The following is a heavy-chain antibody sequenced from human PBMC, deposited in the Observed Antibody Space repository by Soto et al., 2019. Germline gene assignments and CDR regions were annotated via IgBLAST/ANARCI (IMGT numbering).Heavy chain of an antibody. CDR2: IYHNGRT. CDR1: GYSISSGYY. D-gene: IGHD3-16*01. V-gene: IGHV4-38-2*01. Sequence: SETLSLTCAVSGYSISSGYYWGWIRQPPGKGLEWIGTIYHNGRTYYNPSLKSRVTVSLDMSKNQFSLRLTSVTAADTAIYSCSRQRGVSRTYVGYFDSCGQGNLVTVST. CDR3: SRQRGVSRTYVGYFDS. J-gene: IGHJ4*02.